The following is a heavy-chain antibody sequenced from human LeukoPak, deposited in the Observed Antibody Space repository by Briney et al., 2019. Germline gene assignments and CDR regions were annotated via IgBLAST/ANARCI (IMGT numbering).Heavy chain of an antibody. CDR1: GFTFSSYA. D-gene: IGHD5-12*01. V-gene: IGHV3-23*01. Sequence: GGSLRLPCAASGFTFSSYAMSWVRQAPGKGLEWVSAISGSGGSTYYADSVKGRFTISRDNSKNTLYLQMNSLRAEDTAVYYCAKDPYGGYDFDYWGQGTLVTVSS. CDR3: AKDPYGGYDFDY. J-gene: IGHJ4*02. CDR2: ISGSGGST.